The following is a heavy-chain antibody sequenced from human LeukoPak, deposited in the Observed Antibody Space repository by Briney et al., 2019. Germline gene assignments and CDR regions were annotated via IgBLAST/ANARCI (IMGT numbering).Heavy chain of an antibody. J-gene: IGHJ6*03. CDR1: GGSISGSSYY. CDR2: IYYSGST. D-gene: IGHD2-2*01. CDR3: ARQASLGDIVVVPAAMFYYYYYMDV. Sequence: PSETLSLTCTVSGGSISGSSYYWGWVRQPPGKGLEWIGSIYYSGSTYYNPSLKSRVTISVDTSKNQFSLKLSSVTAADTAVYYCARQASLGDIVVVPAAMFYYYYYMDVWGKGTTVTISS. V-gene: IGHV4-39*01.